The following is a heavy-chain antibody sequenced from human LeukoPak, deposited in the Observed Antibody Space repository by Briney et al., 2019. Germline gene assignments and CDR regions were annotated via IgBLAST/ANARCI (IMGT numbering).Heavy chain of an antibody. CDR3: ARGGSGSYVVDP. CDR1: GGSFSGYY. Sequence: SETLSLTCAVYGGSFSGYYWSWIRQPPGKGLEWIGEINHSGSTNYNPSLKSRVTISVDKSKNEFFLKLTSVTAADTAVYFCARGGSGSYVVDPWGQGTLVIVSS. V-gene: IGHV4-34*01. D-gene: IGHD3-10*01. J-gene: IGHJ5*02. CDR2: INHSGST.